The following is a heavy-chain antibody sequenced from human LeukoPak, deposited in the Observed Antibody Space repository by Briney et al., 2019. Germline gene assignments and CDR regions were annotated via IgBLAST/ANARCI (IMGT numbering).Heavy chain of an antibody. CDR2: IFHSGST. V-gene: IGHV4-4*02. J-gene: IGHJ4*02. CDR1: GGSISSSNW. D-gene: IGHD6-13*01. Sequence: SGTLSLTCAVSGGSISSSNWWSWVRQPPGKGLEWIGEIFHSGSTNYNPSLRSRVTISVDKSKNQFSLKLTSVTAADTAVYYCARSSSSWIFDYWGQGTLVTVSS. CDR3: ARSSSSWIFDY.